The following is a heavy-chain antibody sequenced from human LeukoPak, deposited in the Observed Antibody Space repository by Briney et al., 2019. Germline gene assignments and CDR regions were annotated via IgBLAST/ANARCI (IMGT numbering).Heavy chain of an antibody. V-gene: IGHV3-66*02. Sequence: GGSLRLSCAASGFTVSSNYMSWVRQTPGKGLEWVSVIYSGGSTYYADSVKGRFTISRDNSKNTLYLQMNSLRAEDTAVYYCAKDLTVEPGWFDPWGQGTLVTVSS. CDR2: IYSGGST. J-gene: IGHJ5*02. CDR3: AKDLTVEPGWFDP. D-gene: IGHD1-26*01. CDR1: GFTVSSNY.